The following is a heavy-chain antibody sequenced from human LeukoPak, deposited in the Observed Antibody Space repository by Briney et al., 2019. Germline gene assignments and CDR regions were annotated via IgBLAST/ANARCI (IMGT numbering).Heavy chain of an antibody. V-gene: IGHV3-23*01. CDR2: ISDSGSST. CDR1: GFTFSSYA. J-gene: IGHJ4*02. D-gene: IGHD6-19*01. CDR3: AKQASGWSGDYFDY. Sequence: GGSVRLSCAASGFTFSSYAMSWARQAPGKGLEWVSGISDSGSSTYYADSVRGRITISRDSSKDTLYLQINSLRAEDTAVYYCAKQASGWSGDYFDYWGQGTLVTVSS.